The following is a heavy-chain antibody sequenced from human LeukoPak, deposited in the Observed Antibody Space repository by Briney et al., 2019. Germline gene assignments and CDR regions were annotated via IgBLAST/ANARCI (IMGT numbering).Heavy chain of an antibody. CDR2: ISDDGRNK. D-gene: IGHD2-15*01. CDR3: PKGDGCSGGSCHQASYNYYYYYMDV. CDR1: GFSFISYG. J-gene: IGHJ6*03. V-gene: IGHV3-30*18. Sequence: GGSLRFSCAASGFSFISYGMHWVRQAPGKGLEWVGGISDDGRNKKYGDSVKGRFTISRDNAKNSLYLQMNSLRAEDTALYYCPKGDGCSGGSCHQASYNYYYYYMDVCGKGTTVTVS.